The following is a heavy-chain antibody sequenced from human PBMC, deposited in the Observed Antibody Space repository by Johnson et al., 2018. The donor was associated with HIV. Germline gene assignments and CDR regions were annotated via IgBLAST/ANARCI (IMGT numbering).Heavy chain of an antibody. V-gene: IGHV3-7*04. CDR2: IKQDGSNK. J-gene: IGHJ3*02. CDR1: GFTFSSYW. D-gene: IGHD2-2*01. Sequence: VQLVESGGGLVQPGGSLRLSCAASGFTFSSYWMSWVRQAPGKGLEWVANIKQDGSNKYYADSVKGRFTISRDNSKNTLYLQMNSLRAEDTAVYYCARVAPAHDAFDIWGQGTMVTVSS. CDR3: ARVAPAHDAFDI.